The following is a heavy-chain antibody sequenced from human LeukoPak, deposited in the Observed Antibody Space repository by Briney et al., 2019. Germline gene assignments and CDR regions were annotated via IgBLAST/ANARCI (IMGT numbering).Heavy chain of an antibody. Sequence: GGSLRLSCAASGFTFTNYWMHWVRQAPGTGLVWVSVTYSGGSTYYADSVKGRFTISRDNSKNTLYLQMNSLRAEDTAVYYCVRDLNLWGQGTLVTVSS. CDR3: VRDLNL. CDR2: TYSGGST. CDR1: GFTFTNYW. J-gene: IGHJ4*02. V-gene: IGHV3-66*01.